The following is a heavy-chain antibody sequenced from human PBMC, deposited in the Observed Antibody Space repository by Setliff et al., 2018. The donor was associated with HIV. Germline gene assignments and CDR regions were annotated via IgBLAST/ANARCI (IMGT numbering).Heavy chain of an antibody. V-gene: IGHV4-39*07. CDR1: GGSFTSRSYY. D-gene: IGHD3-9*01. Sequence: SETLSLTCTVSGGSFTSRSYYWGWIRQPPGKGLEWIGSKYYSGSTYYNPSLKSRVTMSLDTSKNQFSLKLRSVTAADTAVYYCARGAYYDILTAYFSYFDLWGRGTLVTVSS. CDR3: ARGAYYDILTAYFSYFDL. J-gene: IGHJ2*01. CDR2: KYYSGST.